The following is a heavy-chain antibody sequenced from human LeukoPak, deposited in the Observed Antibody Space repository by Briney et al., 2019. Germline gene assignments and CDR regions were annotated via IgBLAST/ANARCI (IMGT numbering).Heavy chain of an antibody. V-gene: IGHV1-2*04. CDR3: AREFVNGMDA. CDR2: INPNSGGT. J-gene: IGHJ6*02. Sequence: ASVKVSCKASGYTFTSYGISWVRQAPGQGLEWMGWINPNSGGTNYAQKFQGWVTMTRDTSISTAYMELSGLRSDDTAVYYCAREFVNGMDAWGQGTTVTVSS. D-gene: IGHD3-10*01. CDR1: GYTFTSYG.